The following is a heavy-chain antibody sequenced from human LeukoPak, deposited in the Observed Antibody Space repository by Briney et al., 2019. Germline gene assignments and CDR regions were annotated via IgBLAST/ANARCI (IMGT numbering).Heavy chain of an antibody. Sequence: GVSLRLFCAASGFNYRTCWVNWVRQARGEGLEGVASISQGGNENYYVDSVMGRFTISRDKAKNSLFLQVNSLRAEDTAVYYCARDRGYNCFDYWGQGTPVTVSS. D-gene: IGHD5-12*01. CDR1: GFNYRTCW. V-gene: IGHV3-7*01. CDR3: ARDRGYNCFDY. J-gene: IGHJ4*02. CDR2: ISQGGNEN.